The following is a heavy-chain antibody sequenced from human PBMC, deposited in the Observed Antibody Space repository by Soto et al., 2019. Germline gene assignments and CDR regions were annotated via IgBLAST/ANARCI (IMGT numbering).Heavy chain of an antibody. CDR1: GFTFSSYD. J-gene: IGHJ6*02. CDR3: ARGGITMVRGSYGMDV. D-gene: IGHD3-10*01. Sequence: AGGSLRLSCAASGFTFSSYDMHWVRQATGKGLEWVSAIGTAGDTYYPGSVKGRFTISRENAKNSLYLQMNSLRAEDTAVYYCARGGITMVRGSYGMDVWGQGTTVTVSS. CDR2: IGTAGDT. V-gene: IGHV3-13*01.